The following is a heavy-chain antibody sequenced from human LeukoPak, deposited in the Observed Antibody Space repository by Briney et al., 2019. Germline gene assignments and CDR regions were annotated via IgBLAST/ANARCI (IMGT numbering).Heavy chain of an antibody. Sequence: ASVKVSCKTSGYTFTNYDITWVRQAPGQGLEWMGWISVYNGNTNYAQELQGRVTMTTDTSTSTAYMELRSLRSDDTAVYYCARDYQRQLYLYYFDYWGQGALVTVSS. CDR1: GYTFTNYD. CDR3: ARDYQRQLYLYYFDY. J-gene: IGHJ4*02. D-gene: IGHD2-2*01. CDR2: ISVYNGNT. V-gene: IGHV1-18*01.